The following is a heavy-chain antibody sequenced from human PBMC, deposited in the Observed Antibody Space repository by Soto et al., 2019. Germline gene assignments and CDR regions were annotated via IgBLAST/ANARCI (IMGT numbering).Heavy chain of an antibody. D-gene: IGHD3-10*01. CDR3: ANWVPWFRRPYYYYGMDV. CDR2: ISYDGSNK. CDR1: GFTFSSYG. J-gene: IGHJ6*02. Sequence: GGSLRLSCAASGFTFSSYGMHWVRQAPGKGLEWVAVISYDGSNKYYADSVKGRFTISRDSSKNTLYLQMNSLRAEDTAVYYCANWVPWFRRPYYYYGMDVWGQGTTVTVSS. V-gene: IGHV3-30*18.